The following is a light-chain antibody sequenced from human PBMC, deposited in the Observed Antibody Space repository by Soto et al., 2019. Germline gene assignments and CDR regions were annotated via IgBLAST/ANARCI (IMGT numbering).Light chain of an antibody. CDR1: GTDVGQYNY. CDR2: HVS. CDR3: SSYAGSSTSNYV. Sequence: QSVLTQPPSASGSPGQSVTISCTGAGTDVGQYNYVSWYQQHPGKAPKLLIHHVSRRPSGVPARFSGSKSGNTASLTVSGLQTEDEADYYCSSYAGSSTSNYVFGTGTKVTVL. V-gene: IGLV2-8*01. J-gene: IGLJ1*01.